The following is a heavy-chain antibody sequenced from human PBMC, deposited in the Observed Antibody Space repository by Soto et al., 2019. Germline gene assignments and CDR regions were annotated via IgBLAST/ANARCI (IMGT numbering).Heavy chain of an antibody. V-gene: IGHV4-39*01. CDR3: ARSYTTFDF. CDR1: GDSISSSSYY. Sequence: SETLSLTCTVSGDSISSSSYYWGWIRQPPGKGLEWIGNIYYSGTTYYNPSLKSRLTMSVDTSKNQFSLYLSSMTAADTAVYYCARSYTTFDFWGQGILVTVSS. J-gene: IGHJ5*01. D-gene: IGHD3-16*01. CDR2: IYYSGTT.